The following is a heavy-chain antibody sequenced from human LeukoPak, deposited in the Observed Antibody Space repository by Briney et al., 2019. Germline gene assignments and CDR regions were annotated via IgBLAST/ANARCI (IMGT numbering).Heavy chain of an antibody. CDR1: DDSITMYY. J-gene: IGHJ6*03. Sequence: SETLSLTCSVSDDSITMYYWTWIRQPPGKGLEWIGYVDHTGSTNFNPSLNGRVSISRDTTKNLFSLRLRSVTAADTAVYLCVRGRVSSSTWYSTYYYYFYMDVWGKGTTVTVSS. V-gene: IGHV4-59*01. CDR2: VDHTGST. CDR3: VRGRVSSSTWYSTYYYYFYMDV. D-gene: IGHD1-1*01.